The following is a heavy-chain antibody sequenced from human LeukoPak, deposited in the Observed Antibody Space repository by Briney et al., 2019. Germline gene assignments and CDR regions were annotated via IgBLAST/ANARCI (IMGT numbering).Heavy chain of an antibody. D-gene: IGHD6-13*01. Sequence: SETLSLTCTVSGGSISSSNYYWGWIRQPPGKGLEWIGSIYYSGSTYYNPSLKSRVTISVDTSKNQFSLKLSSVTAADTAVYYCARDTPPIAAANNFDYWGQGTLVTVSS. CDR1: GGSISSSNYY. CDR2: IYYSGST. V-gene: IGHV4-39*07. J-gene: IGHJ4*02. CDR3: ARDTPPIAAANNFDY.